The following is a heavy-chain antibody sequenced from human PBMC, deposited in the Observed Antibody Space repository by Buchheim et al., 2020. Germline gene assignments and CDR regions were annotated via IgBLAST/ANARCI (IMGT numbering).Heavy chain of an antibody. CDR2: MFYSGST. D-gene: IGHD3-3*01. Sequence: QVQLQESGPGLVKPSETLSLTCTVSGGSISSYYWSWIRQPPGKGLEWIGYMFYSGSTNYNPSLKSLLNISLDTSKNQFSLKLSSVTAADTAVYYCARVNVTYYDFWSGYYTYHYGMDVWGQGTT. CDR1: GGSISSYY. CDR3: ARVNVTYYDFWSGYYTYHYGMDV. J-gene: IGHJ6*02. V-gene: IGHV4-59*01.